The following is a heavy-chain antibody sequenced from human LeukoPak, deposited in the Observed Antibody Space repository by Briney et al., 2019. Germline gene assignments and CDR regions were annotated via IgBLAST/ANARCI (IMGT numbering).Heavy chain of an antibody. D-gene: IGHD5-24*01. V-gene: IGHV3-23*01. CDR1: GFTFSNYA. CDR3: TRDAYNFNDFDY. Sequence: GGSLRLSCAASGFTFSNYAMSWVRQTPGKGLEWVSTISDSGASTYYADSVKGRFTISRDNSKNTLYLQIDSLRLEDTAIYYCTRDAYNFNDFDYWGQGTLVTVSS. J-gene: IGHJ4*02. CDR2: ISDSGAST.